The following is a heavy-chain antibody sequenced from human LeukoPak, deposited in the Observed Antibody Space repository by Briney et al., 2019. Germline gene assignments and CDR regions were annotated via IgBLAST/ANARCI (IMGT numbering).Heavy chain of an antibody. V-gene: IGHV3-30*18. CDR1: GFTFSSYG. CDR2: ISYDGSNK. D-gene: IGHD3-10*01. J-gene: IGHJ6*02. CDR3: AKDIYGSGSYRYYGMDV. Sequence: GGSLRLSCAASGFTFSSYGMHWVRQAPGKGLEWVAVISYDGSNKHYADSVKGRFTISRDNSKNTLYLQMNSLRAEDTAVYYCAKDIYGSGSYRYYGMDVWGQGTTVTVSS.